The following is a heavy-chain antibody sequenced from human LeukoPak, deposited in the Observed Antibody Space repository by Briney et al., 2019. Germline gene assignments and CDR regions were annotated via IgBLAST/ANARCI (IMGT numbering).Heavy chain of an antibody. CDR2: MNPSSGNT. J-gene: IGHJ4*02. Sequence: ASVKVSCKASGYTFTSFDINWVRQATGQGLEWMGWMNPSSGNTGYAQKFQGRVTMTRDTSISTAYMEVSSLRSEDTAVYYCARGLIAAAGYFDYWGQGTLVTVSS. D-gene: IGHD6-13*01. CDR1: GYTFTSFD. CDR3: ARGLIAAAGYFDY. V-gene: IGHV1-8*01.